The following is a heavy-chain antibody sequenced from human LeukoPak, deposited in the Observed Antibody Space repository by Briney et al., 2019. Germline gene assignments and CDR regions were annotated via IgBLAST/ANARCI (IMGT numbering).Heavy chain of an antibody. CDR3: ARCPLQNVEAAARRTVWFDP. J-gene: IGHJ5*02. D-gene: IGHD6-13*01. CDR1: GFTFGSYS. Sequence: PGGSLRLSCAASGFTFGSYSMNWVRQAPGKGLEWVSSISSSSSYIYYADSVKGRFTISRDNAKNSLYLQMNSLRAEDTAVYYCARCPLQNVEAAARRTVWFDPWGQGTLVTVSS. V-gene: IGHV3-21*01. CDR2: ISSSSSYI.